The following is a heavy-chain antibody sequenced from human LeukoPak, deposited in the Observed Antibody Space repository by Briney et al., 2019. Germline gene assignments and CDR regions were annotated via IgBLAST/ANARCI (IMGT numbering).Heavy chain of an antibody. D-gene: IGHD1-26*01. J-gene: IGHJ4*02. Sequence: ASVKVSCKASGYTFTYYAIHWVRQAPEQRLEWMGWINAGNGNRKYSQKFQGRVTITRDTSASTAYVERSSLTSEDTAVYYCPTPGGGTYYFDDWGQGTLVTVSS. CDR2: INAGNGNR. CDR3: PTPGGGTYYFDD. CDR1: GYTFTYYA. V-gene: IGHV1-3*01.